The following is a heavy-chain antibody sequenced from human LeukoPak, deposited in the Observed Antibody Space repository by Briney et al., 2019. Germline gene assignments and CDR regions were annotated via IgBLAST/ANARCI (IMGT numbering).Heavy chain of an antibody. CDR1: GGSFSSYY. CDR3: ARHSIAVDY. V-gene: IGHV4-34*01. D-gene: IGHD6-13*01. J-gene: IGHJ4*02. CDR2: INHSGST. Sequence: PSETLSLTCAVYGGSFSSYYWSWIRQPPGKGLEWIGEINHSGSTNYNPSLKSRVTISVDTSKNQFSLKLSSVTAADTAVYYCARHSIAVDYWGQGTLVTVSS.